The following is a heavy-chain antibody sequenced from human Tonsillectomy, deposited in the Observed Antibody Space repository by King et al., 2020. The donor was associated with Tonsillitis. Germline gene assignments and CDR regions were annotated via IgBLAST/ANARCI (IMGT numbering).Heavy chain of an antibody. Sequence: QLVESGPEVKKPGTSVKVSCKASGFTFASSAVQWVRQARGQRLEWIGWIVVGSGNTNYAQMFQERVTISRDMSTSTAYMELSSLRSEDTAVYYCAAETLTLNXNDDNGXYGMDVWGQGTTVTVSS. CDR2: IVVGSGNT. CDR1: GFTFASSA. D-gene: IGHD1-1*01. J-gene: IGHJ6*02. CDR3: AAETLTLNXNDDNGXYGMDV. V-gene: IGHV1-58*01.